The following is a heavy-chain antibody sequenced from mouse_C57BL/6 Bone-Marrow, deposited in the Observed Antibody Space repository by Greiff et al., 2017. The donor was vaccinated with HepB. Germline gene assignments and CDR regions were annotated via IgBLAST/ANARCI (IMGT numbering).Heavy chain of an antibody. CDR3: TRWSNWAYYYEDFDY. CDR1: GYTFTSYW. D-gene: IGHD1-1*01. CDR2: IYPGNSDT. Sequence: EVQLQQSGTVLARPGASVKMSCKTSGYTFTSYWMHWVKQRTGQGLEWIGAIYPGNSDTSYNQKFKGKAKLKAVTSARTAYMELSSLTNEESAVYYCTRWSNWAYYYEDFDYWGQGTTLTVSS. V-gene: IGHV1-5*01. J-gene: IGHJ2*01.